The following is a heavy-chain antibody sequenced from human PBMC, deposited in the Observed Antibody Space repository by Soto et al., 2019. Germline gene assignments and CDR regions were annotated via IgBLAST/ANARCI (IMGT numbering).Heavy chain of an antibody. J-gene: IGHJ4*02. Sequence: QVQLQESGPGLVKPSENLSLTCSVSGDSIRGYYWSWIRPTTGKGLELIGNIYYSGDTNYNPTLKARVTISIDTSKNQVSLSLSSVTAADTGADYCATAHHGRSAGCRMGHSDSWGQGTLVTVSS. D-gene: IGHD2-2*01. V-gene: IGHV4-59*08. CDR2: IYYSGDT. CDR1: GDSIRGYY. CDR3: ATAHHGRSAGCRMGHSDS.